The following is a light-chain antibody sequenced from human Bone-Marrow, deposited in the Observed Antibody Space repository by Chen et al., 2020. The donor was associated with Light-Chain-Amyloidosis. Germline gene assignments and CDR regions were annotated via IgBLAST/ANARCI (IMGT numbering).Light chain of an antibody. CDR1: NIGSTS. CDR2: DDS. CDR3: QVWDRSSDRPV. J-gene: IGLJ3*02. Sequence: SYVLTQPSSVSGAPGQTATIACGGNNIGSTSVHWYQQTPGQAPLLVVYDDSDRHSGIPERLSGSNSGNTATLTISRVEAGDEADYYCQVWDRSSDRPVFGGGTKLTVL. V-gene: IGLV3-21*02.